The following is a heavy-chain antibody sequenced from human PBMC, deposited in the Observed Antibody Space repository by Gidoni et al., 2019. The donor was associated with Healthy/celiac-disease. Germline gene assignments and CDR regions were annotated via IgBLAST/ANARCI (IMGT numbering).Heavy chain of an antibody. J-gene: IGHJ6*03. Sequence: QVQLVQSGAEVKKPGASVKVSCKASGYTFTSYYMHWVRQAPGQGLEWMGIINPSGGSTSYAQKFQGRVTMTRDTSTSTVYMELSSLRSEDTAVYYCARVSHPVVPSATTPYYYYYYMDVWGKGTTVTVSS. D-gene: IGHD2-2*01. CDR3: ARVSHPVVPSATTPYYYYYYMDV. CDR2: INPSGGST. V-gene: IGHV1-46*01. CDR1: GYTFTSYY.